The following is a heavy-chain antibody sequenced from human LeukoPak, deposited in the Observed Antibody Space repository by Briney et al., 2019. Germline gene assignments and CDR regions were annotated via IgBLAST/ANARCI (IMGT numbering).Heavy chain of an antibody. CDR3: ARRGYCASANCYRVFDY. J-gene: IGHJ4*02. V-gene: IGHV4-39*01. Sequence: WIRQPPGKGLEWIGNIYYSGNTYYNPSLKSRVTISVDTSNNQFSLKLSSVTATDTAIYYCARRGYCASANCYRVFDYWGQGTLVTVSS. D-gene: IGHD2-2*02. CDR2: IYYSGNT.